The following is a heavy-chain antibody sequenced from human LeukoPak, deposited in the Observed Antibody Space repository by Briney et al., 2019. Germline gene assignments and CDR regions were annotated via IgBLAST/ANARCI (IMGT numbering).Heavy chain of an antibody. D-gene: IGHD6-19*01. Sequence: QPGGSLRLSCAASGFTFSSYWMSWVRQAPGKGLEWAANIKQDGSEKYYVDSVKGRFTISGDNAKNSLYLQVNSLRAEDTAVYYCARLIAVTGYRYFDLWGRGALVTVSS. J-gene: IGHJ2*01. V-gene: IGHV3-7*03. CDR3: ARLIAVTGYRYFDL. CDR1: GFTFSSYW. CDR2: IKQDGSEK.